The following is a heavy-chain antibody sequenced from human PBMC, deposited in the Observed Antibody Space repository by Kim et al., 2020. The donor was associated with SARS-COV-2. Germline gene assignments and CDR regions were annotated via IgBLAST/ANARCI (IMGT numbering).Heavy chain of an antibody. V-gene: IGHV3-7*01. CDR2: INQDGSEK. Sequence: GGSLRLSCAASGFTFSNYWMSWVRQAPGKGLEWVANINQDGSEKSYVDSVKGRFTISRDNAKNSLYLQMNSLRAEDTAVYYCARIRIAVVVPAPGSYAFDIWGQGTMVTVSS. J-gene: IGHJ3*02. D-gene: IGHD2-2*01. CDR1: GFTFSNYW. CDR3: ARIRIAVVVPAPGSYAFDI.